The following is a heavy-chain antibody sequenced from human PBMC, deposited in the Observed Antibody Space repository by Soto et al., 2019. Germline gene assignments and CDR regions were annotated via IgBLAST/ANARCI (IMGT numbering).Heavy chain of an antibody. J-gene: IGHJ4*02. D-gene: IGHD3-10*01. CDR2: IGRSGSYT. CDR1: GFSVSDYP. V-gene: IGHV3-11*06. Sequence: GGSLRLSCVVSGFSVSDYPMSWFRQAPGKGLEWVSYIGRSGSYTNYADSAKGRFTISRDSAKNSLYLQMNSLRLEDTAVYYCAGPTEAPGFGYWGQGTLVTVSS. CDR3: AGPTEAPGFGY.